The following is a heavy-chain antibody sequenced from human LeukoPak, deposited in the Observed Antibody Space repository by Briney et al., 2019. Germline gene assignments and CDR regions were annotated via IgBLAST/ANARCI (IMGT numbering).Heavy chain of an antibody. D-gene: IGHD6-13*01. Sequence: SETLSLTCTVSGGSISSYYWSWIRQPPGKGLEWIGYIYYSGSTNYNPSLKSRVTISVDTSKNQFSLKLSSVTAADTAVYYCARDRESGIAAAGDYCYYGMDVWGQGTTVTVSS. CDR3: ARDRESGIAAAGDYCYYGMDV. CDR2: IYYSGST. CDR1: GGSISSYY. J-gene: IGHJ6*02. V-gene: IGHV4-59*01.